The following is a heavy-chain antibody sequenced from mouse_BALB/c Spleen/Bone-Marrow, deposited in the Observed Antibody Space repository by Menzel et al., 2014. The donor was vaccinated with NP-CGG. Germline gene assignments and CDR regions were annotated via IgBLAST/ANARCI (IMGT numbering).Heavy chain of an antibody. CDR2: IWSGGST. CDR1: SFSLSSFG. J-gene: IGHJ4*01. D-gene: IGHD4-1*01. Sequence: QVQLKESGPGLVQPSQSLSIPCTVSSFSLSSFGLHWVRQSPGKGLEWLGVIWSGGSTDYNAAFISRLSISKDNSKSQVFFKMNSLQANDTAIYYCARNWDDYAMDYWAQGTSVTVSS. CDR3: ARNWDDYAMDY. V-gene: IGHV2-2*02.